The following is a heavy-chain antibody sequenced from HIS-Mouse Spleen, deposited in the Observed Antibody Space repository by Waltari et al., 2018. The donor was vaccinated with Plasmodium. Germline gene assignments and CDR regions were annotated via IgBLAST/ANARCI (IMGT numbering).Heavy chain of an antibody. Sequence: EVQLVESGGGLVQPGGSLRLSCAASGFTFSSYWMSWVRQAPGKGLAGVANIKQDGREKYYVDSVKGRFTISRDNAKNSLYLQMNSLRAEDTAVYYCASSWYWYFDLWGRGTLVTVSS. CDR1: GFTFSSYW. CDR2: IKQDGREK. CDR3: ASSWYWYFDL. J-gene: IGHJ2*01. D-gene: IGHD6-13*01. V-gene: IGHV3-7*01.